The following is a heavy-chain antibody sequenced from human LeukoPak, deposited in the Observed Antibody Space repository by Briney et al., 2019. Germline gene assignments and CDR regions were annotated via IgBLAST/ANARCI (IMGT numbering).Heavy chain of an antibody. J-gene: IGHJ5*02. D-gene: IGHD2-2*03. CDR1: GDSVSSNSAV. CDR3: ARNKALDT. V-gene: IGHV6-1*01. Sequence: SQTLSLTCAISGDSVSSNSAVWNWIRQSPSRGLEWLGRTYYRSNWYNDYAVSVKSRITINPDTSKNQFSLQLNSVTPEDTAIHYCARNKALDTWGQGTLVTVSS. CDR2: TYYRSNWYN.